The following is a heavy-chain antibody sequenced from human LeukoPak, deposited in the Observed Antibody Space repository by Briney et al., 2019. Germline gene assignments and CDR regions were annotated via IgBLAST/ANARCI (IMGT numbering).Heavy chain of an antibody. J-gene: IGHJ4*02. Sequence: PGGSLGLSCAASGFSVSDFSVTWVRQSRGKGLEWISSLGPSDTSIFYADSVRGRFTISRDNANNSIHIQMSSLRAEDTAFYYCARRSIWFEKDSQNLDYWGQGARVAVSS. CDR3: ARRSIWFEKDSQNLDY. CDR2: LGPSDTSI. D-gene: IGHD3-10*01. CDR1: GFSVSDFS. V-gene: IGHV3-21*01.